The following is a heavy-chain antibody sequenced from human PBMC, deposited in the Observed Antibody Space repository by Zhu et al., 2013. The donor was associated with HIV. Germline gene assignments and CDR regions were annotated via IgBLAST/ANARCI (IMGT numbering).Heavy chain of an antibody. CDR3: ARDNPVGGNGIAAAGTPDAFDI. Sequence: VQLVESGGGLVQPGGSLRLSCAASGFTFSSYWMSWVRQAPGKGLEWVANIKQDGSEKYYVDSVKGRFTISRDNAKNSLYLQMNSLRAEDTAVYYCARDNPVGGNGIAAAGTPDAFDIWGQGTMVTVSS. J-gene: IGHJ3*02. CDR2: IKQDGSEK. V-gene: IGHV3-7*01. D-gene: IGHD6-13*01. CDR1: GFTFSSYW.